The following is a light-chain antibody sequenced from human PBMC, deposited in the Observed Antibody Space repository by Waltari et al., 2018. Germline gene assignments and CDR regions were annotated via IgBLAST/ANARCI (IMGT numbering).Light chain of an antibody. CDR2: GVY. J-gene: IGKJ1*01. Sequence: EIVLTQSPGTLSLSPGERATLSCRASQSVSSNYLAWYQQKPGQAPRLPIYGVYNRATGIPDRFSGSGSGTDFTLTISRLEPEDFAVYYCQQYGSSAWTFGQGTKVEIK. V-gene: IGKV3-20*01. CDR3: QQYGSSAWT. CDR1: QSVSSNY.